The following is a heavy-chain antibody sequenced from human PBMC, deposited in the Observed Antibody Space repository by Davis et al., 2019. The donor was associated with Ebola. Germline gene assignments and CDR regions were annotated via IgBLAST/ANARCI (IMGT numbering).Heavy chain of an antibody. CDR2: IKQDGSEK. Sequence: GGSLRLSCAASGFTFSSYWMSWVRQAPGKGLEWVANIKQDGSEKYYVDSVKGRFTISRDNSKNTLYLQMNTLRAEDTAVYYCAKDRPYFFDFWGQGTLVTVSS. J-gene: IGHJ4*02. CDR1: GFTFSSYW. CDR3: AKDRPYFFDF. V-gene: IGHV3-7*01.